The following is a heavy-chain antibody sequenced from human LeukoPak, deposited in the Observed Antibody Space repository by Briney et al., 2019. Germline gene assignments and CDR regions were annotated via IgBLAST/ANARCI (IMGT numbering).Heavy chain of an antibody. CDR1: GFTFRRYT. J-gene: IGHJ4*02. CDR2: ISYDGRNE. CDR3: ARDGSGYWFDY. V-gene: IGHV3-30*01. D-gene: IGHD3-22*01. Sequence: PGRSLRLSCAASGFTFRRYTMHCVRQAPGKGLEWVAVISYDGRNENYADSVSGRFTISRDNSKNTLYLQMNSLRAEDTAVYYCARDGSGYWFDYWGQGTLATVSS.